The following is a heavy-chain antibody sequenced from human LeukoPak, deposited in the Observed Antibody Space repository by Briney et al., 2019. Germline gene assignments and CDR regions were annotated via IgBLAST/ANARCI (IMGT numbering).Heavy chain of an antibody. V-gene: IGHV4-59*11. D-gene: IGHD3-10*01. CDR3: ARGGYNYYYYMDV. CDR2: IYYSGST. CDR1: GGSIRSHY. Sequence: KTSETLSLTCTVSGGSIRSHYWSWIRQPPGKGLEWIGYIYYSGSTNYNPSLKSRVTISVDTSKNQFSLKLSSVTAADTAVYYCARGGYNYYYYMDVWGKGTTVTVSS. J-gene: IGHJ6*03.